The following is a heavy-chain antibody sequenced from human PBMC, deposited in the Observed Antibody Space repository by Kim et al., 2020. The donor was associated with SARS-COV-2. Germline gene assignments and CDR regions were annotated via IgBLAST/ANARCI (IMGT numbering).Heavy chain of an antibody. D-gene: IGHD2-2*01. CDR2: ISPYNGNS. CDR1: GYTFNTYG. J-gene: IGHJ5*02. Sequence: ASVKVSCKASGYTFNTYGISWVRQAPGQGLEWMGWISPYNGNSDYGQRLQGRVTLTTDTSTSTAYMELRSLRSDDTAMYYCARGRGKTSSQPDLWGQGTLVTVSS. V-gene: IGHV1-18*01. CDR3: ARGRGKTSSQPDL.